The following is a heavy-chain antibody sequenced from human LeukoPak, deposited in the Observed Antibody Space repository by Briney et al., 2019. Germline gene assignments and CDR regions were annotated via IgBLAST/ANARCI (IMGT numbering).Heavy chain of an antibody. CDR1: TFTFSSNW. Sequence: AGSLTLSCAASTFTFSSNWMNCVRQAQGKGREWVSNISSSGSTILYTDSVKGRFTISRDNAKNSLYLRMNSLRVEDTAVYYCVRGGDGSGYYLWDSGAFDIWGQGTRVTVSS. V-gene: IGHV3-48*03. D-gene: IGHD3-22*01. CDR3: VRGGDGSGYYLWDSGAFDI. J-gene: IGHJ3*02. CDR2: ISSSGSTI.